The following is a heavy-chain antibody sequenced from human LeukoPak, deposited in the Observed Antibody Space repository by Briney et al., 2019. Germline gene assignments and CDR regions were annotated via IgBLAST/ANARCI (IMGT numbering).Heavy chain of an antibody. Sequence: GGSLRLSCAASGVTISSYAMAWVRQAPGKGLEWVSSITSSGNTYYADSVKGRLTISRDNSKNTVYLQMTSLRAEDTAVYYCAKGDYGDCYWGQGTLVTVSS. J-gene: IGHJ4*02. CDR2: ITSSGNT. CDR3: AKGDYGDCY. CDR1: GVTISSYA. D-gene: IGHD4-17*01. V-gene: IGHV3-23*01.